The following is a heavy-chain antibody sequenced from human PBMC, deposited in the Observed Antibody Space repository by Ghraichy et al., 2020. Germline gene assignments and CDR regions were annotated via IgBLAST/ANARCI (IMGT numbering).Heavy chain of an antibody. Sequence: GGSLRLSCAASGFTVSSNYMSWVRQAPGKGLEWVSVIYSGGSTYYADSVKGRFTISRDNSKNTLYLQMNSLRAEDTAVYYCASRALEWLFKRVAFEAYYYMDVWGKGTTVTVSS. D-gene: IGHD3-3*01. CDR3: ASRALEWLFKRVAFEAYYYMDV. J-gene: IGHJ6*03. V-gene: IGHV3-53*01. CDR2: IYSGGST. CDR1: GFTVSSNY.